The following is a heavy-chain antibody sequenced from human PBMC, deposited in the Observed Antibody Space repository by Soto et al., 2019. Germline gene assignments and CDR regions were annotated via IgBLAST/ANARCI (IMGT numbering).Heavy chain of an antibody. J-gene: IGHJ4*02. Sequence: EVQLGESGGGLEKPGGSLRLSCEGSGFSLSGAWMNGVRQAPGKGLELVGRIKSKTDGGTIDYAAPVKGRFTISRDDSENTLYLQMNSLKTEDTAVYYCTTSGGSTWPPYWGQGTLVTVSS. D-gene: IGHD2-15*01. CDR2: IKSKTDGGTI. V-gene: IGHV3-15*07. CDR3: TTSGGSTWPPY. CDR1: GFSLSGAW.